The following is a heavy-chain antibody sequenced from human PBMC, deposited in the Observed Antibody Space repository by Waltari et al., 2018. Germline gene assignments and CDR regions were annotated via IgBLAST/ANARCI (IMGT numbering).Heavy chain of an antibody. CDR2: IYSGGST. D-gene: IGHD3-22*01. Sequence: EVQLVESGGGLIQPGGSLRLSCAASVFTVSSNYMSWVRQAPGQGLEWVSVIYSGGSTYYADSVKGRFTISRDNSKNTLYLQMNSLRAEDTAVYYCARAGVYYYDSSGYSYYFDYWGQGTLVTVSS. V-gene: IGHV3-53*01. CDR3: ARAGVYYYDSSGYSYYFDY. CDR1: VFTVSSNY. J-gene: IGHJ4*02.